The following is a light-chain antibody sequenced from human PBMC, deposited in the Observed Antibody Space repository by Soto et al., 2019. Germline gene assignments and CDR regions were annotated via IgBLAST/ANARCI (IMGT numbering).Light chain of an antibody. J-gene: IGLJ1*01. CDR3: GAWDSSLSAGV. CDR1: SSNIGNNY. V-gene: IGLV1-51*01. CDR2: DNN. Sequence: QSVLTQPPSVSAAPGQKVTISCSGSSSNIGNNYVSWYQQVPGTAPKLLIYDNNKRPSGIPDRFSGSKSGTSATLGITGLQTGDEADYYCGAWDSSLSAGVFGTGTKLT.